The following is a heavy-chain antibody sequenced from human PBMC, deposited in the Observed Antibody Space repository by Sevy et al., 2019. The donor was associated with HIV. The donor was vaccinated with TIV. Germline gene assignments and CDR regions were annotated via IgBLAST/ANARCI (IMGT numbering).Heavy chain of an antibody. D-gene: IGHD2-8*01. V-gene: IGHV3-23*01. CDR2: ISGSGGST. J-gene: IGHJ3*02. CDR3: AKARRDIVLMVYGFAFDI. CDR1: GFTFSRYA. Sequence: SGYLRLSCAASGFTFSRYAMNWLRQAPGKGLEWVSTISGSGGSTYHADSVKGRFTISRNNSKNTLDLQMNSLRAEDTAVYYCAKARRDIVLMVYGFAFDIWGQGTMVYVSS.